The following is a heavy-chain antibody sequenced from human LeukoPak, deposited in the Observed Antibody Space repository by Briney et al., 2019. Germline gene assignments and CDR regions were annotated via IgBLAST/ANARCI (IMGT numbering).Heavy chain of an antibody. Sequence: GGSLRLSCAASGFTFSSYSMNWVRRAPGKGLEWVSSISSSSYIYYADSVKGRFTISRDNAKNSLYLQMNSLRAEDAAVYYCARFGPPMVVPAAIPYYYYYGMDVWGKGTTVTVSS. V-gene: IGHV3-21*01. CDR1: GFTFSSYS. CDR2: ISSSSYI. D-gene: IGHD2-2*01. J-gene: IGHJ6*04. CDR3: ARFGPPMVVPAAIPYYYYYGMDV.